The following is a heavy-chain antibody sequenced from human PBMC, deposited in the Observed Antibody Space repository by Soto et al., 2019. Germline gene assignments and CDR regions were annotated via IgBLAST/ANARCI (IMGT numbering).Heavy chain of an antibody. CDR2: INPSGGST. CDR3: ARGIVAVTAIDYGMDV. Sequence: GASVKVSCKASGYTFTGYYMHWVRRAPGQGLEWMGIINPSGGSTTYAQKFQNRVTMTRDTSTSTVYMELSSLRSEDTAVYYCARGIVAVTAIDYGMDVWGQGTTVTVSS. D-gene: IGHD2-21*02. J-gene: IGHJ6*02. V-gene: IGHV1-46*01. CDR1: GYTFTGYY.